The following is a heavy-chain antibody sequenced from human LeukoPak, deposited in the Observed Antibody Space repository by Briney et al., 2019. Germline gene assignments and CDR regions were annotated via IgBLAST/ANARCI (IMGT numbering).Heavy chain of an antibody. CDR2: ISPYKGNT. Sequence: VASLTLSCTASGYTFTNYGVSWMRQAPGQGLEWMGGISPYKGNTKYSEKVQGRVTMTTDTCTSTAYMELRSLRSDDTAVYYCARDRGVTAVGTFGDYWGQGTLVTVSS. D-gene: IGHD6-13*01. CDR1: GYTFTNYG. J-gene: IGHJ4*02. CDR3: ARDRGVTAVGTFGDY. V-gene: IGHV1-18*01.